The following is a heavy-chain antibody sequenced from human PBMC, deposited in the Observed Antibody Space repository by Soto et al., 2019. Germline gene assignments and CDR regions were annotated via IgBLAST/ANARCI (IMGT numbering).Heavy chain of an antibody. J-gene: IGHJ6*02. V-gene: IGHV3-53*01. CDR2: IYSGGST. CDR1: GFTVSSND. Sequence: GGSLRLSCAASGFTVSSNDISWVRQAPGKGLEWVSVIYSGGSTYYADSVKGRFTISRDNSKNTLYLQMNSLRAEDTAVYYCARGLTMEWFMDVWGQGTTVTVSS. D-gene: IGHD3-3*01. CDR3: ARGLTMEWFMDV.